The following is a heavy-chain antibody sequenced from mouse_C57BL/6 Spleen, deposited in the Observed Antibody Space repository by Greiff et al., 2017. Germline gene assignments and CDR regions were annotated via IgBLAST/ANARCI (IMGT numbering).Heavy chain of an antibody. J-gene: IGHJ4*01. CDR2: INPGSGGT. CDR1: GYAFTNYL. Sequence: VQLQQSGAELVRPGTSVKVSCKASGYAFTNYLIEWVKQRPGQGLEWIGVINPGSGGTNYNEKFKGKATLTADKSSSTAYMQLSSLTSEDSAVYFCARFYEGAMDYWGQGTSVTVSS. D-gene: IGHD1-1*01. CDR3: ARFYEGAMDY. V-gene: IGHV1-54*01.